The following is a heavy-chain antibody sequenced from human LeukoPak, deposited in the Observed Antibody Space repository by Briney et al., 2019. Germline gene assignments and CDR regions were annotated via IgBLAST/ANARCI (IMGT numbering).Heavy chain of an antibody. Sequence: ASVKVSCKVSGYTLTELSMHWVRQAPGKGLEWMGGFDPEDGETIYAQKFQGRVTMTEDTSTDTAYMELSSLRSEDTAVYYCARSMITFGGVIVVYFDYWGQGTLVTVSS. CDR1: GYTLTELS. CDR3: ARSMITFGGVIVVYFDY. D-gene: IGHD3-16*02. V-gene: IGHV1-24*01. CDR2: FDPEDGET. J-gene: IGHJ4*02.